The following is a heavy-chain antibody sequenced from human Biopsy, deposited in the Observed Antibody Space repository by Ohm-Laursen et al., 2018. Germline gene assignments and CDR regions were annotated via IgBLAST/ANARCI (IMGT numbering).Heavy chain of an antibody. Sequence: SLRLSCAAPGFTFRTYGMHWVRLAPGKGLEWVAVISYDQITKHYADSVRGRFTISRDNSKNTLYLQVNSLRAEDTALYYCVKDNGHGQLLQNYYYGMDVWGQGTTVTVSS. V-gene: IGHV3-30*18. D-gene: IGHD2-2*01. J-gene: IGHJ6*02. CDR1: GFTFRTYG. CDR3: VKDNGHGQLLQNYYYGMDV. CDR2: ISYDQITK.